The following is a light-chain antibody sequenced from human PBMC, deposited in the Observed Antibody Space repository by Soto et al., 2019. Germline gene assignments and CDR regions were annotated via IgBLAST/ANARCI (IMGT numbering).Light chain of an antibody. V-gene: IGLV2-8*01. Sequence: QSVLTQPPSASGSPGQSVTISCTGTKNDIGVYDFVSWYQHHPGKAPRLIIYEVVQRPSGVPDRFSGSKSGNTASLTVSGLQAADEAAYFCKSYAGSNNYVLGRGTKVTVL. CDR2: EVV. CDR1: KNDIGVYDF. CDR3: KSYAGSNNYV. J-gene: IGLJ1*01.